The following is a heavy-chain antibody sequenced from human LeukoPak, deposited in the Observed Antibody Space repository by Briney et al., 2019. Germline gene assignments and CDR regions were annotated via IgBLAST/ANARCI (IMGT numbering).Heavy chain of an antibody. Sequence: SETPSLTCTVSGGSISSSSYYWGWIRQPPGKGLEWIGSIYYSGSTYYNPSLKSRVTISVDTSKNQFSLKLSSVTAADTAVYYCARAPSYDFWSGYPYYFDYWGQGTLVTVSS. V-gene: IGHV4-39*07. CDR2: IYYSGST. J-gene: IGHJ4*02. CDR3: ARAPSYDFWSGYPYYFDY. D-gene: IGHD3-3*01. CDR1: GGSISSSSYY.